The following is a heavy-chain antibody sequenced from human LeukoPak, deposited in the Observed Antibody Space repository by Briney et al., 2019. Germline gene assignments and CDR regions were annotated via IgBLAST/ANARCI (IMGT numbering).Heavy chain of an antibody. D-gene: IGHD5-18*01. V-gene: IGHV4-59*05. CDR3: ARLKFRQLGYFDY. Sequence: PSETLSLTCTVSGGSISNFYWSWIRQPPGKGLEWIGSIYYSGSTYYNPSLKSRVTISVDTSKNQFSLKLSSVTAADTAVYYCARLKFRQLGYFDYWGQGTLVTVSS. CDR1: GGSISNFY. J-gene: IGHJ4*02. CDR2: IYYSGST.